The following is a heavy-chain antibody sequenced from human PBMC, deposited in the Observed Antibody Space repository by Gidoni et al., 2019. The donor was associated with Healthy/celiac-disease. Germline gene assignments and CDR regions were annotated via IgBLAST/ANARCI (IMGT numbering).Heavy chain of an antibody. D-gene: IGHD3-22*01. CDR1: GFTFSSYE. J-gene: IGHJ4*02. CDR2: ISSSGSTI. V-gene: IGHV3-48*03. Sequence: EVQLVESGGGLVQPGGSLRLSCAASGFTFSSYEMNWVRQAPGKGLEWVSYISSSGSTIYYADSVKGRFTISRDNAKNSLYLQMNSLRAEDTAVYYCARFDYDFLGEDYWGQGTLVTVSS. CDR3: ARFDYDFLGEDY.